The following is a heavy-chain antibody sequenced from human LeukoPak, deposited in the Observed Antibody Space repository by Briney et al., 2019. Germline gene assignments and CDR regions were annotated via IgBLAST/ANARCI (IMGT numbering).Heavy chain of an antibody. CDR3: ARASSRREWLVRIYYYYMDV. Sequence: PSETLSLTCSVSGYSISDGFYWDWIRQTPGKGLEWIGSIFHSGTTYYNPSLKSRVTISVDTSKNQFSLQLNSVTPEDTAVYYCARASSRREWLVRIYYYYMDVWGKGPRSPSP. CDR2: IFHSGTT. D-gene: IGHD6-19*01. J-gene: IGHJ6*03. CDR1: GYSISDGFY. V-gene: IGHV4-38-2*02.